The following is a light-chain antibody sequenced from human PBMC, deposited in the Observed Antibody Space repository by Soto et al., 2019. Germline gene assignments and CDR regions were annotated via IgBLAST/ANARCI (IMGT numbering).Light chain of an antibody. CDR3: LLYLSGHVRL. Sequence: QTVVTQEPSLTVSPGGTVTLTCASSTGEVTSGYFPNWIQQKPGQAPRSLIYNTNNKYSWTPARFSGSLLGGKAALTLSGVQPEDEADYYCLLYLSGHVRLSGGGTKLTVL. J-gene: IGLJ2*01. CDR2: NTN. V-gene: IGLV7-43*01. CDR1: TGEVTSGYF.